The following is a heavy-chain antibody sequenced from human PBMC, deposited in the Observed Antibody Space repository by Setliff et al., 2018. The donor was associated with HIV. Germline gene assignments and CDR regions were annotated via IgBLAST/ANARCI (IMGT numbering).Heavy chain of an antibody. J-gene: IGHJ6*03. CDR2: IRSKAYGGTT. D-gene: IGHD3-9*01. V-gene: IGHV3-49*04. Sequence: PGGSLRLSCTASGFTFGDYAMSWVRQAPGKGLEWVGFIRSKAYGGTTEYAASVKDRFTVSRDDSKSIAYLQINSLKTEDTAVYYCTTGARGRLRYFDWSDYMDVWGKGTTVTVSS. CDR1: GFTFGDYA. CDR3: TTGARGRLRYFDWSDYMDV.